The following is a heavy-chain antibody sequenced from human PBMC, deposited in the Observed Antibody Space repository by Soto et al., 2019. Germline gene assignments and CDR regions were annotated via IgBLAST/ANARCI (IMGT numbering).Heavy chain of an antibody. D-gene: IGHD2-15*01. CDR1: GGTFSSYA. CDR3: VRVVAIPGSPDN. CDR2: IVPIVDTS. Sequence: QVQLVQSGAEVRQPASSVKVSCKTSGGTFSSYAISWVRQAPGQGLEWMGGIVPIVDTSTYAQKFQGRVTITADESTRTVDMELSSLRSDDTAVYYCVRVVAIPGSPDNWGQGTLVTVSS. V-gene: IGHV1-69*12. J-gene: IGHJ4*02.